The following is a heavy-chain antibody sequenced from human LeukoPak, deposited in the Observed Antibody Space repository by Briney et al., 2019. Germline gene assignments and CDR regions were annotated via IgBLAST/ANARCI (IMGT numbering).Heavy chain of an antibody. CDR3: ARVVLGGYEEN. D-gene: IGHD5-12*01. J-gene: IGHJ4*02. CDR1: GGSISSGGYY. V-gene: IGHV4-31*03. CDR2: IYYSGST. Sequence: SQTLSLTCTVSGGSISSGGYYWSWIRQHPGKGLEWIGYIYYSGSTYYNPSLKSRVTISVDTSKNQFSLKLSSVTAADMAVYYCARVVLGGYEENWGQGTLVTVSS.